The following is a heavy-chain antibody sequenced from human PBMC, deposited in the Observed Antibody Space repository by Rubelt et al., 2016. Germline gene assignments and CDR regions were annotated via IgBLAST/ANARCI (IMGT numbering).Heavy chain of an antibody. V-gene: IGHV4-39*01. D-gene: IGHD3-22*01. CDR1: GGSMSGRRYY. CDR3: ARQGSYYYDGSGHLLFDY. Sequence: QLQLQESRPGLVKPSETLSLSCPVSGGSMSGRRYYWGWIRQSPGKGLEWIGSVDYSGNTYYNPSLKSLATIARHTAKKQFSLKWIFVTAADAAVYYCARQGSYYYDGSGHLLFDYWGQGTLVTVSS. CDR2: VDYSGNT. J-gene: IGHJ4*02.